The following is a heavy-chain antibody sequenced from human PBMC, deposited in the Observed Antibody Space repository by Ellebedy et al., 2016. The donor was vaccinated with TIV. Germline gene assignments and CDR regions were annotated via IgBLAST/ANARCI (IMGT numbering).Heavy chain of an antibody. Sequence: MPSETLSLTCTVSGGSISSSGYYWGWIRQPPGKGLEWIGNIYYSGSTYHNPSLKSRVTISVDTSKNHFSLKLSSVTAADTAVYYCARHDYGGNTRKYFHYGVDVWGQGTTVTVSS. CDR2: IYYSGST. J-gene: IGHJ6*02. V-gene: IGHV4-39*01. CDR1: GGSISSSGYY. CDR3: ARHDYGGNTRKYFHYGVDV. D-gene: IGHD4-23*01.